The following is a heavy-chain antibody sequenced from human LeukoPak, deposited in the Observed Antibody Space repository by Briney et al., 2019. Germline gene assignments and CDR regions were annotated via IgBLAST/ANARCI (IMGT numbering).Heavy chain of an antibody. CDR1: GFTFTSYA. CDR3: AKATTAIVVDNFFDY. Sequence: GGSLRLSCAASGFTFTSYAMSWVRQAPGKGVEWVSAISGNGGATYYADSVKGRFTISRDNSKNTLHLQMNSLSAEDTALYYCAKATTAIVVDNFFDYWGQGTLVSVSS. CDR2: ISGNGGAT. V-gene: IGHV3-23*01. D-gene: IGHD3-22*01. J-gene: IGHJ4*02.